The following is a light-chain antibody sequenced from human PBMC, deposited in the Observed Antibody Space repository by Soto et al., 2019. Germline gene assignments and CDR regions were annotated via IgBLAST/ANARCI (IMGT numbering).Light chain of an antibody. Sequence: QSVLTQPASVSESPGQSITISCTGTSSDVGASDFVSWYQQHPGKAPELIIYEISNRPSGVSSRFSGSKSGNTASLTISGLQADDGSDYYCSSYTTRPPLVFGGGTKLTVL. CDR1: SSDVGASDF. V-gene: IGLV2-14*01. J-gene: IGLJ2*01. CDR2: EIS. CDR3: SSYTTRPPLV.